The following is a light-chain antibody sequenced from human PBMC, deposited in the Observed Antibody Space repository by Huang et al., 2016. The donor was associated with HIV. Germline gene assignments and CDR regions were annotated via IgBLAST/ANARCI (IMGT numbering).Light chain of an antibody. CDR1: QSITNY. CDR3: QQSFGALWT. CDR2: AAS. Sequence: DIQMTQSPSSLSASVGDRVTITCRASQSITNYLNWYKQKSGKAPKLLIYAASSLQSGVPSRFSGSGSGTDFTLTISSLQPEDFATYYCQQSFGALWTFGQGTTVEIK. J-gene: IGKJ1*01. V-gene: IGKV1-39*01.